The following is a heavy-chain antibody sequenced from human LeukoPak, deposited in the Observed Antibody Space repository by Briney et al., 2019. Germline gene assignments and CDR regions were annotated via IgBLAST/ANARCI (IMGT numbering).Heavy chain of an antibody. CDR3: AREGYDSSGYYKLFDY. CDR1: GGSFSGYY. CDR2: IYTSGST. J-gene: IGHJ4*02. V-gene: IGHV4-4*07. Sequence: SETLSLTCAVYGGSFSGYYWSWIRQPAGKGLEWIGRIYTSGSTNYNPSLKSRVTISVDTSKNQFSLKLSSVTAADTAVYYCAREGYDSSGYYKLFDYWGQGTLVTVSS. D-gene: IGHD3-22*01.